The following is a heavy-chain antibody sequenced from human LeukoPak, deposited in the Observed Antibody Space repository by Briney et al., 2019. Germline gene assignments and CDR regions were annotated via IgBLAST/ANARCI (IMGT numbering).Heavy chain of an antibody. J-gene: IGHJ4*02. CDR1: GYTFTGYY. CDR3: ARDDYSGNSMRF. CDR2: INPNSGGT. D-gene: IGHD4-23*01. Sequence: ASVKVSCKASGYTFTGYYIHWLRQAPRQGLEWMGCINPNSGGTNYAQKFQGRVTMTRDASISTAYTELIRLTYDDTAVYYCARDDYSGNSMRFWGQGTLVTVSS. V-gene: IGHV1-2*02.